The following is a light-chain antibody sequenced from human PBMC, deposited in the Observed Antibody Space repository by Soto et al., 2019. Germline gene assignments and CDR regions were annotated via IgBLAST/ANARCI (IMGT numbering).Light chain of an antibody. J-gene: IGKJ5*01. V-gene: IGKV3-20*01. CDR3: QQYGSSPPSST. Sequence: IVLTQSPGTLSLSPGDRATLSCRASHSMSNSNLAWYQQKPGQAPRLLIYGASNRATDIPDRFSGRGSGTDFTLTISRLEPEDFAVYYCQQYGSSPPSSTFGQGTRLEIK. CDR1: HSMSNSN. CDR2: GAS.